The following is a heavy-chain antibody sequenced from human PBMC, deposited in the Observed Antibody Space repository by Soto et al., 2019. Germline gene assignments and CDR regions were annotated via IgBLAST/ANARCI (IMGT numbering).Heavy chain of an antibody. CDR1: GGSISSYY. V-gene: IGHV4-59*08. J-gene: IGHJ6*03. CDR2: IYYSGST. Sequence: SETLSLTCTVSGGSISSYYWSWIRQPPGKGLEWIGYIYYSGSTNYNPSLKSRVTISVDTSKNQFSLKLSSVTAADTAVYYCARYLGYYYYMDVWGKGTTVTVSS. D-gene: IGHD3-16*01. CDR3: ARYLGYYYYMDV.